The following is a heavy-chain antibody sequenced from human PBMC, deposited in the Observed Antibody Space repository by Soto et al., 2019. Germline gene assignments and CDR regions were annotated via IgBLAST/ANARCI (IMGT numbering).Heavy chain of an antibody. CDR2: IVVGSGNT. D-gene: IGHD3-22*01. Sequence: ASVKVSCKASGFTFTSSAVQWVRQARGQRLEWIGWIVVGSGNTNYAQKFQERVTITRDMSTSTAYLQWSSLKASDTAMYYCAGGKVNYYYYGMDVWGQGTTVTVSS. V-gene: IGHV1-58*01. CDR3: AGGKVNYYYYGMDV. CDR1: GFTFTSSA. J-gene: IGHJ6*02.